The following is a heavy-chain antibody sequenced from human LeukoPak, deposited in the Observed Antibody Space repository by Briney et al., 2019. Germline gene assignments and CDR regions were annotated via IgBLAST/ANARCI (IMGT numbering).Heavy chain of an antibody. CDR2: IYHSGST. CDR3: ASLTHEPGRTNYYYGMVV. J-gene: IGHJ6*02. Sequence: SETLSLTCTVSGGSISSSSYYWGWIRQPPGKGLEWIGEIYHSGSTNYNPSLKSRVTISVDKSKNQFSLKLSSVTAADTAVYYCASLTHEPGRTNYYYGMVVWGQGTTVTVSS. CDR1: GGSISSSSYY. V-gene: IGHV4-39*07. D-gene: IGHD1-7*01.